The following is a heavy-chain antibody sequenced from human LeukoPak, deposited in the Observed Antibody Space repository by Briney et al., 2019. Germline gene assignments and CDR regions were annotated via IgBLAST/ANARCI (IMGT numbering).Heavy chain of an antibody. J-gene: IGHJ6*02. CDR3: ARVYYDILTGYYAYGMDV. Sequence: SETLSLTCTVSGDSISSYYWSWIRQPPGKGLEWIGYIYYSGSTNYNPSLKSRVTISVDTSKNQFSLKLSSVTAADTAVYYCARVYYDILTGYYAYGMDVWGQGTTVTVSS. D-gene: IGHD3-9*01. CDR1: GDSISSYY. V-gene: IGHV4-59*01. CDR2: IYYSGST.